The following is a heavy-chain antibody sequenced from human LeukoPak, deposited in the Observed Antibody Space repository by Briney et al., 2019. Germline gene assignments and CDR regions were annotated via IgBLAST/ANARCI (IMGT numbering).Heavy chain of an antibody. D-gene: IGHD3-16*02. CDR1: GFTFSSYA. J-gene: IGHJ4*02. V-gene: IGHV3-33*08. CDR2: IWYDGSSE. CDR3: ARDHTSDDYLWGSYRHGDYFDY. Sequence: GGSLRLSCAASGFTFSSYAMHWVRQAPGKGLEWVALIWYDGSSEYYADSVKGRFTISRDNSKNTLYLQMNSLRAEDTAVYYCARDHTSDDYLWGSYRHGDYFDYWGQGSLVTVSS.